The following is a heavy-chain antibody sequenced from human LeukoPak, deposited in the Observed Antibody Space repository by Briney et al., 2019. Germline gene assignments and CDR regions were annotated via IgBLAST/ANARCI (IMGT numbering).Heavy chain of an antibody. CDR1: GYTFTGYY. V-gene: IGHV1-2*02. CDR2: INPNSGGT. CDR3: ARGRLRGSYDFDY. D-gene: IGHD1-26*01. Sequence: VASVKVSCKASGYTFTGYYMHWVRQAPGQGLEWMGWINPNSGGTNYAQKFQGRVTMTRDTSISTAYMELSRLRSDDTAVYYCARGRLRGSYDFDYWGQGTLVTVSS. J-gene: IGHJ4*02.